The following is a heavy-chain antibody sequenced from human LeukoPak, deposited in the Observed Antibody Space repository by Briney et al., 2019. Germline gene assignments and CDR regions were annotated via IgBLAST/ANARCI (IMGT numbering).Heavy chain of an antibody. J-gene: IGHJ6*02. Sequence: GGSLRLSCAASGFTFSSYAMSWVRQAPGKGLEWVSAISGSGGSTYYADSVKGRFTISRDNSKNTLYLQMNSLRAEDTAVYYCARDLWQHPSSYYYYGMDVWGQGTTVTVSS. V-gene: IGHV3-23*01. CDR3: ARDLWQHPSSYYYYGMDV. D-gene: IGHD2-21*01. CDR2: ISGSGGST. CDR1: GFTFSSYA.